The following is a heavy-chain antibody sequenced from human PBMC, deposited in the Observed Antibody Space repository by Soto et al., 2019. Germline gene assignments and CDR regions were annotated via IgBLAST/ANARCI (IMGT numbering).Heavy chain of an antibody. D-gene: IGHD5-12*01. Sequence: QVQLVESGGGVVQPGRSLRLSCAASGFTFSSYAMHWVRQAPGKGLEWVAVISYDGSNKYYADSVKGRFTISRDNSKNKLYLQMNSLRAEDTAVYYCARGGGIVATIPDYWGQGTLVTVSS. CDR3: ARGGGIVATIPDY. CDR1: GFTFSSYA. J-gene: IGHJ4*02. V-gene: IGHV3-30-3*01. CDR2: ISYDGSNK.